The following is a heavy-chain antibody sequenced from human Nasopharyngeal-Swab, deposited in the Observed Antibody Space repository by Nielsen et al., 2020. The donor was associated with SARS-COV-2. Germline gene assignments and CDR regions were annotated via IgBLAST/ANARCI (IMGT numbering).Heavy chain of an antibody. J-gene: IGHJ4*02. CDR2: INPNTGGT. Sequence: ASVKVSCKTSGYTFTAYYIHWVRHAPGQGLGWMGRINPNTGGTNDAQNFQGRVTVTRDTSIETVYMELSSLRSDDTAVYYCVRDDGDVPGITGSGPPGGYWGQGTRVTVSS. V-gene: IGHV1-2*06. CDR3: VRDDGDVPGITGSGPPGGY. D-gene: IGHD6-13*01. CDR1: GYTFTAYY.